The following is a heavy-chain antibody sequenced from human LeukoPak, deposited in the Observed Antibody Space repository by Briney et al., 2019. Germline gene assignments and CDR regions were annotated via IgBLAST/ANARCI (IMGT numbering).Heavy chain of an antibody. Sequence: GASMKVSCKASGYTFTNYGISWVRQAPGQGLEWMGWINAYNGNTNYSQKFQDRVTMTTDTSTSTAYMELRSLRYDDTAVYYCTRVPELPEYWGQGTLVTVSS. V-gene: IGHV1-18*01. CDR2: INAYNGNT. CDR3: TRVPELPEY. CDR1: GYTFTNYG. J-gene: IGHJ4*02. D-gene: IGHD2-15*01.